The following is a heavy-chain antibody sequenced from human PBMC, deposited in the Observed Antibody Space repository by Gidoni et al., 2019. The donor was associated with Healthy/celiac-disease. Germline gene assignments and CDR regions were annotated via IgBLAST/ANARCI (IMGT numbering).Heavy chain of an antibody. Sequence: EVQVVESGGGVVRPGGSLRLPCAASGFTFDDSGMSWVRQAPGKGLEWVSAINWNVGSTGYADSVKGRFTISRDNAKNSLYLQMNSLRAEDTALYYCARDLSSTADRFDYWGQGTLVTVSS. J-gene: IGHJ4*02. D-gene: IGHD2-2*01. CDR1: GFTFDDSG. CDR2: INWNVGST. V-gene: IGHV3-20*04. CDR3: ARDLSSTADRFDY.